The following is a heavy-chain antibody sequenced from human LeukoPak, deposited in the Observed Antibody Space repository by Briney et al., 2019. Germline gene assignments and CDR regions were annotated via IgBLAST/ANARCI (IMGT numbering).Heavy chain of an antibody. J-gene: IGHJ6*02. CDR3: AREPPGYYYYGMDV. CDR2: ISAYNGNT. Sequence: GASVTVSCKASGYTFTSYGISWVRQAPGQGLEWMGWISAYNGNTNYAQKLQGRVTMTTDISTSTAYMELRSLRSDDTAVYYCAREPPGYYYYGMDVWGQGTTVTVSS. V-gene: IGHV1-18*01. CDR1: GYTFTSYG.